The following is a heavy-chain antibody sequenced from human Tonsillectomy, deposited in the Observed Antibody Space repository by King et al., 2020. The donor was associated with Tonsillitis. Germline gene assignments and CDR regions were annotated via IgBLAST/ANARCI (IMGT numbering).Heavy chain of an antibody. CDR1: GGSMSSYY. Sequence: VQLQESGPGLVEPSETLSLTCTVSGGSMSSYYWSWIRQPPGKGLEWIGYIFYSGNTNYNPSLVSRVTISVDTSKNQFSLKLSSVTAADTAVYYCARVAIFGGARYYYSMDVWGKGTTVTVSS. CDR2: IFYSGNT. CDR3: ARVAIFGGARYYYSMDV. D-gene: IGHD3-3*01. V-gene: IGHV4-59*01. J-gene: IGHJ6*03.